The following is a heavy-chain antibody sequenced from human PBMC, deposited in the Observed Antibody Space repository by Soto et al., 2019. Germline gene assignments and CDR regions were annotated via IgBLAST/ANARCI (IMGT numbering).Heavy chain of an antibody. D-gene: IGHD6-19*01. CDR3: AADSSWYSSGWYRLDP. Sequence: SVKVSCKASGFTFTSSAVQWVRQARGQRLEWIGWIVVGSGNTNYAQKFQERVTITRDTSTSTAYMELSSLRSEDTAVYYCAADSSWYSSGWYRLDPWGQGTLVTVSS. J-gene: IGHJ5*02. V-gene: IGHV1-58*01. CDR2: IVVGSGNT. CDR1: GFTFTSSA.